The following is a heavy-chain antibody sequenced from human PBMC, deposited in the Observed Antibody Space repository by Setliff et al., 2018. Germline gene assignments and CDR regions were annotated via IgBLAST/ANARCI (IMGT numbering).Heavy chain of an antibody. CDR2: ISAHSGYT. J-gene: IGHJ4*02. D-gene: IGHD2-2*01. CDR1: GYTFTTYG. Sequence: ASVKVSCKASGYTFTTYGISWVRQAPGQGLEWMGWISAHSGYTHSAQKFQGRVTMTTDTPTSTAYMELRSLRSDDTAVYYCARGPPDFVVVPAAAKFDFWGQGTLVTVSS. V-gene: IGHV1-18*01. CDR3: ARGPPDFVVVPAAAKFDF.